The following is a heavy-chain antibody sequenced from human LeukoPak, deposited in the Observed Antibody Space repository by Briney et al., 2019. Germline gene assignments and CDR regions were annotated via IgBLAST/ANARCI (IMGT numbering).Heavy chain of an antibody. CDR3: AKNGDRGAYCTGGTFYPYFYYYMDV. D-gene: IGHD2-15*01. Sequence: VGSLRLSCAASGFTFSTYAMHWVRQAPGKGLEWAGLILYDGGNKNYAESVKGRFTISRDNSKNTLYLQMNSLRAEDTAIYYCAKNGDRGAYCTGGTFYPYFYYYMDVWGKGTPVTI. V-gene: IGHV3-30*04. J-gene: IGHJ6*03. CDR2: ILYDGGNK. CDR1: GFTFSTYA.